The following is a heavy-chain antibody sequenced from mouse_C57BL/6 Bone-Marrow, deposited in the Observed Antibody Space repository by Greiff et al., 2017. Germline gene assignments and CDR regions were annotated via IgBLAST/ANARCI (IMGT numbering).Heavy chain of an antibody. J-gene: IGHJ3*01. Sequence: EVQLQQSGAELVRPGASVKLSCTASGFNIKDYYMHWVKQRPEQGLEWIGRLDPEDGDTAYAPKFQGKATMTADTSSNTAYLQLSSLTSEDTSVYYCTTDYSILWFAYWGQGTLVTVSA. CDR1: GFNIKDYY. D-gene: IGHD2-5*01. CDR2: LDPEDGDT. CDR3: TTDYSILWFAY. V-gene: IGHV14-1*01.